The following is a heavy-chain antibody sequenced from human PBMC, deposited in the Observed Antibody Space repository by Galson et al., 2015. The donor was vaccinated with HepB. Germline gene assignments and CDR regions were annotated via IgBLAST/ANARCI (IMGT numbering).Heavy chain of an antibody. CDR2: ISYDGSNK. CDR3: ARDPAGAAVAGTGGLMDV. V-gene: IGHV3-30*04. D-gene: IGHD6-19*01. Sequence: SLRLSCAASGFTFCSYAMHWVRQAPGKGLEWVAVISYDGSNKYYADSVKSRFTISRYNSKNTLYLQMNSLRAEDTAVYYCARDPAGAAVAGTGGLMDVWGQGTTVTVSS. J-gene: IGHJ6*02. CDR1: GFTFCSYA.